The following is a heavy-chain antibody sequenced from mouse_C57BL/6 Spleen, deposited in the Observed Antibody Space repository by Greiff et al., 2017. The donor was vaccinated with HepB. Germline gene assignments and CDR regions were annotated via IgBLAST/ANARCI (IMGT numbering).Heavy chain of an antibody. CDR1: GYTFTDYE. J-gene: IGHJ2*01. V-gene: IGHV1-15*01. CDR3: TSSGITTVYFDY. Sequence: QVQLQQSGAELVRPGASVTLSCKASGYTFTDYEMHWVKQTPVHGLEWIGAIDPETGGTAYNQKFKGKAILTADKSSSTAYMELRSLTSEDSAVYYCTSSGITTVYFDYWGQGTTLTVSS. D-gene: IGHD1-1*01. CDR2: IDPETGGT.